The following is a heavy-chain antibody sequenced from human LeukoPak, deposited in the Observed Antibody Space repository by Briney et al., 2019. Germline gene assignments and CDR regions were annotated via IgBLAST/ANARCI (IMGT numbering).Heavy chain of an antibody. V-gene: IGHV1-2*02. CDR3: ARGLWGRGVRGVPRERDYYYYYYMDV. J-gene: IGHJ6*03. Sequence: AAVKVSCKASGYTFTGYYMHWVRPAPGQGLEGMGWINPNSGGTNYAQKFQGRVTMTRDTSISTAYMELSSLRSEDTAVYYCARGLWGRGVRGVPRERDYYYYYYMDVWGKGTTVTISS. D-gene: IGHD3-10*01. CDR2: INPNSGGT. CDR1: GYTFTGYY.